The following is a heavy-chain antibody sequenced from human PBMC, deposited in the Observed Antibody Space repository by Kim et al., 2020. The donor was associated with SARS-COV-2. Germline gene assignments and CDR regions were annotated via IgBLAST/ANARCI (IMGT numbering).Heavy chain of an antibody. D-gene: IGHD6-19*01. Sequence: GGSLRLSCAASGFTFSSYDMHWVRQATGKGLEWVSAIGTAGDTYYPGSVKGRFTISRENAKNSLYLQMNSLIAGDTAVHYCARRDGWSDAFVIWGQGTMV. CDR3: ARRDGWSDAFVI. CDR2: IGTAGDT. CDR1: GFTFSSYD. V-gene: IGHV3-13*01. J-gene: IGHJ3*02.